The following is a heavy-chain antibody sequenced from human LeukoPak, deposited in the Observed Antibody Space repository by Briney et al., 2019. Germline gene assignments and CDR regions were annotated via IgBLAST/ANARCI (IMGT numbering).Heavy chain of an antibody. Sequence: PGGSLRLSCAASGFTFDDYGINWVRHGPGKGLEWVSGINWNGDITNYADSVKGRFTISRDNTKNSLYLQMNSLRAEDTALYYCARGSTYYDILTGYHYYFDYWGQGTLVTVSS. D-gene: IGHD3-9*01. CDR1: GFTFDDYG. V-gene: IGHV3-20*04. J-gene: IGHJ4*02. CDR2: INWNGDIT. CDR3: ARGSTYYDILTGYHYYFDY.